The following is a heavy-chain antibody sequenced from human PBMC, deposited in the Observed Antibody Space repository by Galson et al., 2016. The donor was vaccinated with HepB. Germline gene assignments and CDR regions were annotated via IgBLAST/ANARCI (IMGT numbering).Heavy chain of an antibody. D-gene: IGHD3-10*01. CDR1: GFSLRTSGMG. CDR3: AHTAYYDSGSHYILQNWFDP. V-gene: IGHV2-5*02. Sequence: PALVKPTQTLTLTCTFSGFSLRTSGMGVGWIRQPPGKALEWLALIYWDDDKRYSPSLKSRLTITKDTSKNQVVLTMTNMDPVDTATYYCAHTAYYDSGSHYILQNWFDPWGQGTLVTVSS. CDR2: IYWDDDK. J-gene: IGHJ5*02.